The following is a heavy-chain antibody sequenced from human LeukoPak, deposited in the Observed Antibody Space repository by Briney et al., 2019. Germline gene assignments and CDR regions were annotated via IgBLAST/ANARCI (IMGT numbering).Heavy chain of an antibody. V-gene: IGHV3-23*01. CDR2: IRDSAGGT. Sequence: GGSLRLSCAVSGITLSSYGMSWVRQAPGKGLEWVAGIRDSAGGTNYADSVKGRFTISRDNSKNTLYLQMNSLRAEDTAVYYCASRDKGYYYGMDVWGQGTTVTVSS. J-gene: IGHJ6*02. D-gene: IGHD5-24*01. CDR3: ASRDKGYYYGMDV. CDR1: GITLSSYG.